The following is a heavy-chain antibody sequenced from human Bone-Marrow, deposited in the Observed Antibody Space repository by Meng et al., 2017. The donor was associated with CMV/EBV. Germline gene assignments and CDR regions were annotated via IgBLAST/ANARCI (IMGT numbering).Heavy chain of an antibody. CDR1: GFTFSSYS. Sequence: GESLKISCAASGFTFSSYSMNWVRQAPGKGLEWVSSISSSSSYIYYADSVKGRFTISRDNAKNSLYLQMNSLRAEDTAVYYCADSNRGLYYYGMDVWAQGTTVTVSS. J-gene: IGHJ6*02. CDR3: ADSNRGLYYYGMDV. V-gene: IGHV3-21*01. D-gene: IGHD2/OR15-2a*01. CDR2: ISSSSSYI.